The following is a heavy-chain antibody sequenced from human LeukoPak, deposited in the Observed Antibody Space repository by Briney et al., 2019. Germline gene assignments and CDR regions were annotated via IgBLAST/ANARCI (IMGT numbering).Heavy chain of an antibody. CDR2: IYPGDSDT. CDR1: GYSFTSYW. D-gene: IGHD2-2*01. Sequence: GESLKISCKGSGYSFTSYWIGWVRQMPGKGLEWMGIIYPGDSDTRYSPSFQGQVTISVDKSISTAYLQWSSLKASDTAMYYCARGDVGYCSSNRCPAWFDPWGQGTLVTVSS. CDR3: ARGDVGYCSSNRCPAWFDP. J-gene: IGHJ5*02. V-gene: IGHV5-51*01.